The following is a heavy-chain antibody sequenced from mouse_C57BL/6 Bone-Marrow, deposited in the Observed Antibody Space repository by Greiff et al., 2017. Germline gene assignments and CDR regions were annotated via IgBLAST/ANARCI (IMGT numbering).Heavy chain of an antibody. CDR2: IYPRRGNT. J-gene: IGHJ3*01. CDR1: GYTFTSYG. CDR3: ARRLWLRRWVSY. V-gene: IGHV1-81*01. D-gene: IGHD2-2*01. Sequence: QVQLKQSGAELARPGASVKLSCKASGYTFTSYGISWVKQRTGQGLEWIGEIYPRRGNTYYNEKFKGKATLTADTSASTAYMELRSLSSEDSAVYFCARRLWLRRWVSYWVQGTLVTVSA.